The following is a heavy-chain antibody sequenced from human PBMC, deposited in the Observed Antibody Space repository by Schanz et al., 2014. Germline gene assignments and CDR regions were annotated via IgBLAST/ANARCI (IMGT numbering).Heavy chain of an antibody. J-gene: IGHJ2*01. CDR2: INGYNGHT. V-gene: IGHV1-18*01. Sequence: QVQLVQSGAEVKKPAASVKVSCKASGYTFSSYGITWVRQAPGQGLEWMGWINGYNGHTLYAQKFQGRVTMTTDTSTGTAYMELRSLRSDDTAHYYCVRVPSRDVSFDLWGRGTLVTVSS. D-gene: IGHD3-16*01. CDR1: GYTFSSYG. CDR3: VRVPSRDVSFDL.